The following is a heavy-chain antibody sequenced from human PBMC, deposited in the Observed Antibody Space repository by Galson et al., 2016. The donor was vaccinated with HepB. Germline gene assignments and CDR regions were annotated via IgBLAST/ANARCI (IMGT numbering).Heavy chain of an antibody. CDR3: ARLTLNEHSNNWFDP. Sequence: LTCTVSGGSVSSGGYYWSWIRQHPGKGLEWIGYIYGSGNTYYNPSLNSRFTISQDTSKNQFSLNVSSVTAADTAVYFCARLTLNEHSNNWFDPWGQGTLVTVSS. V-gene: IGHV4-31*03. CDR1: GGSVSSGGYY. J-gene: IGHJ5*02. D-gene: IGHD4-11*01. CDR2: IYGSGNT.